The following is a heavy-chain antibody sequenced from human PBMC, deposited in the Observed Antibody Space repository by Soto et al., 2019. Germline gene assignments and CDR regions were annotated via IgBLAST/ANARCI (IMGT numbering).Heavy chain of an antibody. J-gene: IGHJ6*02. CDR1: GFTFTSSA. CDR2: IVVGSGNT. CDR3: AASRRDWNYESYYYGYHGMED. Sequence: SVKVSCKASGFTFTSSAVHWVRQARGQRLEWIGWIVVGSGNTNYAQKFQERVTITRDMSTSTAYMELSSLRSEDTAVYYCAASRRDWNYESYYYGYHGMEDWDQGTPVTVSS. V-gene: IGHV1-58*01. D-gene: IGHD1-7*01.